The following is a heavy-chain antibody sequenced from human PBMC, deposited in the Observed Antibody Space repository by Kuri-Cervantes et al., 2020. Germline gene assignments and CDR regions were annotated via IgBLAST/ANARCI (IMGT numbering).Heavy chain of an antibody. V-gene: IGHV4-31*03. CDR1: GGSISNGGYY. CDR2: IYYSGST. Sequence: SETLSLTCTVSGGSISNGGYYWTWIRQHPGKGLEYIGYIYYSGSTNYNPSLKSRVTISVDTSKNQFSLKLSSVTAADTAVYYCARRSTDTAMVFDYWGQGTLVTVSS. CDR3: ARRSTDTAMVFDY. D-gene: IGHD5-18*01. J-gene: IGHJ4*02.